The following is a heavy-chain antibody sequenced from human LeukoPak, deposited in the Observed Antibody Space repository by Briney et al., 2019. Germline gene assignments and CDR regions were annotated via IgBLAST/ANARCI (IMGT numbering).Heavy chain of an antibody. J-gene: IGHJ4*02. V-gene: IGHV3-15*01. CDR3: TTATGWRGPYYFDY. CDR1: GFTFSNAW. Sequence: GGSLRLSCAASGFTFSNAWMSWVRQAPGKGLEWVGRIKSKTDGGTTDYAAPVKGRFTISRDDSKNTLYLQMNSLKTEDTAVYYCTTATGWRGPYYFDYWGQGTLVTVSS. CDR2: IKSKTDGGTT. D-gene: IGHD4-17*01.